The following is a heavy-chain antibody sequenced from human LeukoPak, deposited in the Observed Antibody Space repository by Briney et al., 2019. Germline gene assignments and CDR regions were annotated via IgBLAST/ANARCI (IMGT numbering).Heavy chain of an antibody. CDR1: GYTFTSYY. D-gene: IGHD4-17*01. Sequence: ASVKVSCKASGYTFTSYYMHWVRQAPGRGLEWMGVINPRGGSTSYAQKFQGRVTMTRDTSTSTVYMELSSLRSEDTAVYYCAREPQDYGDYGEDYWGQGTLVTVSS. CDR2: INPRGGST. CDR3: AREPQDYGDYGEDY. V-gene: IGHV1-46*01. J-gene: IGHJ4*02.